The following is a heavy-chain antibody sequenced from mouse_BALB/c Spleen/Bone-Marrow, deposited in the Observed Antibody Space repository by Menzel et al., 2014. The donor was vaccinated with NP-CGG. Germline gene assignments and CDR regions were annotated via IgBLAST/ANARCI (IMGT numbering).Heavy chain of an antibody. D-gene: IGHD1-1*01. V-gene: IGHV5-17*02. CDR1: GFTFSSFG. J-gene: IGHJ4*01. CDR2: ISSGSSTI. Sequence: EVQREESGGGLVQPGGSRKLSYAASGFTFSSFGMHWVRQAPEKGLEWVAYISSGSSTIYYADTVKSRFTISRDNPKNTLFLQMTSLRSEDTAMYYCARGAYYYGSSYDAMDYWGQGTLVTVSS. CDR3: ARGAYYYGSSYDAMDY.